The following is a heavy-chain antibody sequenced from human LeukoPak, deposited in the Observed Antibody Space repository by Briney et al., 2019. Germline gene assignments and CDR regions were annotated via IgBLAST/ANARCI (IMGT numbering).Heavy chain of an antibody. J-gene: IGHJ4*02. D-gene: IGHD6-13*01. V-gene: IGHV3-30*04. CDR1: GFTFSSYA. CDR3: ARDSSQYYFDY. CDR2: ISYDGSNK. Sequence: GGSLGLSCAASGFTFSSYAMHWVRQAPGKGLEWVAVISYDGSNKYYADSVKGRFTISRDNSKNTLYLQMNSLRAEDTAVYYCARDSSQYYFDYWGQGTLVTVSS.